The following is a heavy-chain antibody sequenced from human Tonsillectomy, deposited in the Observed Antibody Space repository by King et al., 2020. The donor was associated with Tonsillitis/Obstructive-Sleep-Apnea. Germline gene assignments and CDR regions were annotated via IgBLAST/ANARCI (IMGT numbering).Heavy chain of an antibody. CDR3: ARPVQGVTLDAFDI. Sequence: QLVQSGAEVKKPGSSVKVSCKASGGTFSSYAISWVRQAPGQGLEWMGGIIPIFGTANYAQKFQGRVTITADESTSTAYRELSSLRSEDTAVYYCARPVQGVTLDAFDIWGQGTMVTVSS. V-gene: IGHV1-69*01. CDR1: GGTFSSYA. D-gene: IGHD3-10*01. J-gene: IGHJ3*02. CDR2: IIPIFGTA.